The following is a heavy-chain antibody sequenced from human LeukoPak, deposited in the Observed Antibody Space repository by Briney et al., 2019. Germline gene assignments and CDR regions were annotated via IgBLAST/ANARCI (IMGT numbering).Heavy chain of an antibody. CDR3: ARHEGSTGWYKY. CDR1: GDSISISTYY. V-gene: IGHV4-61*05. D-gene: IGHD6-19*01. J-gene: IGHJ4*02. CDR2: IYNTETT. Sequence: SETPSLTCTVSGDSISISTYYWSWIRQPPEKGLEWIGYIYNTETTKYNPSLKSRVTISVDTSKNQISLKLSSVTAADTAVYYCARHEGSTGWYKYWGQGTLVTVSS.